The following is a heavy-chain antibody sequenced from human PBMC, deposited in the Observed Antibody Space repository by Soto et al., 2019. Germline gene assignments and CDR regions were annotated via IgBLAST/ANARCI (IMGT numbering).Heavy chain of an antibody. Sequence: VPLVESGGGLVKPGGSLRLSCAASGFIFSDYYMSWIRQAPGKGLEWVSYISSSGSTIYYADSVKGRFTISRDNAKNSLYQQMNSLRAEDTAVYYCARTGSWPNWYFDLWGRGTLVTVSS. CDR3: ARTGSWPNWYFDL. D-gene: IGHD6-13*01. V-gene: IGHV3-11*01. CDR2: ISSSGSTI. J-gene: IGHJ2*01. CDR1: GFIFSDYY.